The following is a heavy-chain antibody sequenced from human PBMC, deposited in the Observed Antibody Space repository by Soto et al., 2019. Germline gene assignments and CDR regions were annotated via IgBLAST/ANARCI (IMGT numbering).Heavy chain of an antibody. CDR2: ISSSTIYT. D-gene: IGHD3-9*01. Sequence: QVQLVESGGGLVKPGGSLRLSCAASGFTFSDYYMSWIRQAPGKGLEWVSYISSSTIYTNYADSEKGRFTISRANAKNSLYLQINSLRAEDTAVYYCARDADILTGSDAFDIWGQGTMVTVSS. CDR3: ARDADILTGSDAFDI. V-gene: IGHV3-11*05. J-gene: IGHJ3*02. CDR1: GFTFSDYY.